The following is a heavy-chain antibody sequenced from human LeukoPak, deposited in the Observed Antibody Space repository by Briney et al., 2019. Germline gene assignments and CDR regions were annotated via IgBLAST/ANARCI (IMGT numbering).Heavy chain of an antibody. Sequence: GGSLRLSCAASGFTFSSYSMNWVRQAPGKGLEWVSSISSSSSYIYYADSVKGRFTISRDNSKNTLYLQMNSPRAEDTALYYCARDSEDLVFLPGADLGATKSYFDYWGQGTPVTVSS. CDR1: GFTFSSYS. D-gene: IGHD2-15*01. J-gene: IGHJ4*02. V-gene: IGHV3-21*01. CDR2: ISSSSSYI. CDR3: ARDSEDLVFLPGADLGATKSYFDY.